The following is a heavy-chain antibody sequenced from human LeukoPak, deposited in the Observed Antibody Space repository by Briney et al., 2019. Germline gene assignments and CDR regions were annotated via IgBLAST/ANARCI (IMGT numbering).Heavy chain of an antibody. D-gene: IGHD3-16*01. Sequence: ASVKVSCRASGYTFTAYYMHWVRQAPGQGLEWMGRINPNTGGTNYAQKFQGRVTMTGDTSISTAYMELSRLTSDDTAVYYCARIGGAHNFDYWGQGTLVTVSS. J-gene: IGHJ4*02. V-gene: IGHV1-2*06. CDR1: GYTFTAYY. CDR3: ARIGGAHNFDY. CDR2: INPNTGGT.